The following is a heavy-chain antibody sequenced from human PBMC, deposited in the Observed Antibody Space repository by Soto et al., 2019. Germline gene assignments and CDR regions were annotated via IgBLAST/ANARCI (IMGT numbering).Heavy chain of an antibody. V-gene: IGHV1-46*01. Sequence: QVQLVQSGAEVKKPGASVKVSCKASGYTFTSSYVHWVRQAPGQGLEWMAIINPNGGSTNYAQKFQGRVTVTRDTSTGTVFMELSSLQSEDTAVYYCARDLAAANYWGQGTLVTVSS. CDR2: INPNGGST. CDR1: GYTFTSSY. J-gene: IGHJ4*02. D-gene: IGHD6-25*01. CDR3: ARDLAAANY.